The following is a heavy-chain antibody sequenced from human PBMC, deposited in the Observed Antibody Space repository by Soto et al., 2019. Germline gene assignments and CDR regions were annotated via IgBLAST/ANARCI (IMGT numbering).Heavy chain of an antibody. CDR2: INHSGST. D-gene: IGHD2-15*01. Sequence: PSETLSLTCAAYGGSFSGYYWSWIRQPPGKGLEWIGEINHSGSTNYNPSLKSRVTISVDTSKNQFSLKLSSVTAADTAVYYCARALRYCSGGSCYPFDYWGQGTLVTVSS. V-gene: IGHV4-34*01. CDR1: GGSFSGYY. CDR3: ARALRYCSGGSCYPFDY. J-gene: IGHJ4*02.